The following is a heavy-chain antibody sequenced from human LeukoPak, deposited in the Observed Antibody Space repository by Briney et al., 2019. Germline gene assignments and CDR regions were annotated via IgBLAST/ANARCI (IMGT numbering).Heavy chain of an antibody. D-gene: IGHD2/OR15-2a*01. V-gene: IGHV3-30*03. Sequence: GGSLRLSCAASGFTFSSYGMHWVRQAPGKGLEWVAVISYDGSNKYYADSVKGRFTISRDNSKNTVYLQMNNLRAEDTAVYYCVSFYEAYWGRGALVTVSS. CDR2: ISYDGSNK. CDR3: VSFYEAY. J-gene: IGHJ4*02. CDR1: GFTFSSYG.